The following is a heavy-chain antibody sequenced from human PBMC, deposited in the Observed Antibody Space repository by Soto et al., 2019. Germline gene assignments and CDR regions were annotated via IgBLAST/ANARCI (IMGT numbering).Heavy chain of an antibody. CDR1: GGSISSSSYY. D-gene: IGHD6-19*01. J-gene: IGHJ4*02. CDR2: IYYSGST. V-gene: IGHV4-39*01. CDR3: ARQEWLTSFDY. Sequence: QLQLQELGPGLVKPSETLSLTCTVSGGSISSSSYYWGWIRQPPGKGLEWIGSIYYSGSTYYNPSLKSRVTISVDTSKNQFSLKLSSVTAADTAVYYCARQEWLTSFDYWGQGTLVTVSS.